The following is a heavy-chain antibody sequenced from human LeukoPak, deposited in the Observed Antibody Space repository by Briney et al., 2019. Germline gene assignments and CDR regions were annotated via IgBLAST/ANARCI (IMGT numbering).Heavy chain of an antibody. CDR1: AGSISSYY. CDR2: IYYSGST. Sequence: PSETLSLTCTVSAGSISSYYWSWIRQPPGKGLEWIGYIYYSGSTNYNPSLKSRVTISVDTSKNQFSLKLSSVTAADTAVYYCARVLLRFPSSWFDPWGQGTLVTVSS. J-gene: IGHJ5*02. D-gene: IGHD3-3*01. V-gene: IGHV4-59*01. CDR3: ARVLLRFPSSWFDP.